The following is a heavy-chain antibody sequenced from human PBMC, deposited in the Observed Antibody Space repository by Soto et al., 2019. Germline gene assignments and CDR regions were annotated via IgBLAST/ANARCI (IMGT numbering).Heavy chain of an antibody. V-gene: IGHV3-48*01. D-gene: IGHD3-10*01. Sequence: EVQLVESGGGLVQPGGSLRLSCAASGFTFSSYSMNWVRQAPGKGLEWVSYISSSSSTIYYADSVKGRFTISRDNAKNSLYRQMNSLRAEDTAVYYCARDYYGSGSSASFDYWGQGTLVTVSS. CDR3: ARDYYGSGSSASFDY. CDR2: ISSSSSTI. CDR1: GFTFSSYS. J-gene: IGHJ4*02.